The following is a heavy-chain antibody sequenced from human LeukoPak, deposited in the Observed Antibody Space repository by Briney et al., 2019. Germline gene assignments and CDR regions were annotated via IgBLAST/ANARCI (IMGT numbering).Heavy chain of an antibody. CDR3: ARDSGDGYVG. J-gene: IGHJ4*02. Sequence: PGGSLRLSCAASGFTFSSYEMNWVRQAPGKGLEWVSSISSSSSYIYYADSVKGRFTISRDNAKNSLYLQMNSLRAEDTAVYYCARDSGDGYVGWGQGTLVTVSS. D-gene: IGHD5-24*01. CDR2: ISSSSSYI. V-gene: IGHV3-21*01. CDR1: GFTFSSYE.